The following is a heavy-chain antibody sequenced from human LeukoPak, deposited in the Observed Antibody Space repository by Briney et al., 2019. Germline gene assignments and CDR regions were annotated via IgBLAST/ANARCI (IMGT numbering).Heavy chain of an antibody. D-gene: IGHD3-10*01. J-gene: IGHJ3*02. Sequence: SETLSLTRAVYGGSFRGYYWSWIRQPPGKGLEWIGEINHSGSTNYNPSLKSRVTISVDTSKNQFSLKLSSVTAADTAVYYCARVGYGSGSYYNNAFDIWGQGTMVTVSS. CDR1: GGSFRGYY. CDR2: INHSGST. CDR3: ARVGYGSGSYYNNAFDI. V-gene: IGHV4-34*01.